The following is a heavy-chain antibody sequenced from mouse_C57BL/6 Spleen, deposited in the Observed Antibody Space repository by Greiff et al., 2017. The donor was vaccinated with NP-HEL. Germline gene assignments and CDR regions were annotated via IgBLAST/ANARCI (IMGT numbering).Heavy chain of an antibody. CDR1: GYTFTSYT. V-gene: IGHV1-4*01. Sequence: QVQLKESGAELARPGASVKMSCKASGYTFTSYTMHWVKQRPGQGLEWIGYINPSSGYTKYNQKFKDKATLTADKSSSTAYMQLSSLTSEDSAVYYCARALITTLVAEGYWGQGTTLTVSS. CDR3: ARALITTLVAEGY. D-gene: IGHD1-1*01. J-gene: IGHJ2*01. CDR2: INPSSGYT.